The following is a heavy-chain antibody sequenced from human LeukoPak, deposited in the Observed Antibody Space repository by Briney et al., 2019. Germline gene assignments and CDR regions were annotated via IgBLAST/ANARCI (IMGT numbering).Heavy chain of an antibody. V-gene: IGHV4-39*01. Sequence: SSETLSLTCTGSGGSISSSSYYWGWIRQPPGKRLEWIGSIYYSGSTYYNPSLKSRVTITVDTSKNQYSLKLSSVTAADTAVYYCARRSSVEMATAHWYFDLWGRGTLVTVSS. CDR2: IYYSGST. D-gene: IGHD5-24*01. CDR3: ARRSSVEMATAHWYFDL. J-gene: IGHJ2*01. CDR1: GGSISSSSYY.